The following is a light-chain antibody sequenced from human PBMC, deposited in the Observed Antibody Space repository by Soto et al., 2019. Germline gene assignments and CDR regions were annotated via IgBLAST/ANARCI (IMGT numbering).Light chain of an antibody. CDR1: QSVSSY. CDR3: QQRSNWPPFT. CDR2: DAS. Sequence: EIVLTQSPATLSLSPGERATLSCRASQSVSSYLAWYQQKPGQAPRLLIYDASNRATGIPARFSGSGSGTDFTLTISSLEPEDFAVYYCQQRSNWPPFTVGGGTNVEIK. J-gene: IGKJ4*01. V-gene: IGKV3-11*01.